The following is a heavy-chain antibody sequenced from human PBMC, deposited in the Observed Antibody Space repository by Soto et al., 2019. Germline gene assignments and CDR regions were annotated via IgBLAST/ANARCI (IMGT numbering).Heavy chain of an antibody. CDR1: GYSFTSYW. V-gene: IGHV5-51*01. D-gene: IGHD2-2*01. CDR3: ARVVPAAIGYYYYMDV. Sequence: GESLKISCKGSGYSFTSYWIGWVRQVPGKGLEWMGIIYPGDSDTRYSPSFQGQVTISADKSISTAYLQWSSLKASDTAMYYCARVVPAAIGYYYYMDVWGKGTTVTVSS. J-gene: IGHJ6*03. CDR2: IYPGDSDT.